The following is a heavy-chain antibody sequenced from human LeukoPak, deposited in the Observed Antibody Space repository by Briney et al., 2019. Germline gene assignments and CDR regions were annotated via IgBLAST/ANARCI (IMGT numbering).Heavy chain of an antibody. CDR2: ISGSGGST. V-gene: IGHV3-23*01. Sequence: GGSLRLSCAASGFTFSSYAMSWVRQAPGKGLEWVSAISGSGGSTYYADSVKGRFTISRDNSKNTLYLQMNSLRAEDTAVYYCAKPRPCSSTSCFGRVTTTVVAYYYWGQGILVTVSS. D-gene: IGHD2-2*01. CDR1: GFTFSSYA. J-gene: IGHJ4*02. CDR3: AKPRPCSSTSCFGRVTTTVVAYYY.